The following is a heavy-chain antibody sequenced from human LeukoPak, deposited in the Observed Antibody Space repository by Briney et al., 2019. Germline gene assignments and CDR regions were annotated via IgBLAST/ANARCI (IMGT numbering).Heavy chain of an antibody. Sequence: ASVKVSCKASGYTFTSYGISWVRQAPGQGLEWMGWISAYNGNTNYAQKLQGRVTMTTDTSTSTAYMELRSLRSGDTAVYYCARKGLWFGYNWFDPWGQGTLVTVSS. V-gene: IGHV1-18*01. D-gene: IGHD3-10*01. CDR1: GYTFTSYG. CDR2: ISAYNGNT. CDR3: ARKGLWFGYNWFDP. J-gene: IGHJ5*02.